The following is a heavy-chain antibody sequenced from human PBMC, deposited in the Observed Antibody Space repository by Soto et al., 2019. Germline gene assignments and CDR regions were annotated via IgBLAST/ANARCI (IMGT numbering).Heavy chain of an antibody. CDR1: GASISSRDYY. V-gene: IGHV4-39*01. Sequence: SETLSLTCSVSGASISSRDYYWGWIRQTPGMGLEWIGNIDYNGVTYYNPSLKSRVTVSKDTSKNQFSLKVASVTAADTAIYYCGRVMIGTSRHTDSDYWGQGTQVTVSS. D-gene: IGHD2-2*01. CDR2: IDYNGVT. J-gene: IGHJ4*02. CDR3: GRVMIGTSRHTDSDY.